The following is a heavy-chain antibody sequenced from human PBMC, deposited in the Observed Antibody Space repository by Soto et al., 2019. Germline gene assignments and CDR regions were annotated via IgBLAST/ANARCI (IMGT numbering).Heavy chain of an antibody. J-gene: IGHJ4*02. CDR1: AFIFISSA. D-gene: IGHD3-22*01. CDR2: IVVGSGDT. Sequence: GASVKVSCKISAFIFISSAVHWVRQARGQRLEWIGWIVVGSGDTNYAQKFQERVIITRDMSTNTAYMELRNLRSEDTAVYYCAADYYDTRGYYYDYWGQGTQVTVYS. CDR3: AADYYDTRGYYYDY. V-gene: IGHV1-58*01.